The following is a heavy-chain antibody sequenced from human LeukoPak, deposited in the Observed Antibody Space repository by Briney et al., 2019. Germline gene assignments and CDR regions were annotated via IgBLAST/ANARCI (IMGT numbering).Heavy chain of an antibody. Sequence: GAPLSLSSAGSEFTFGNYWMSWVGQAPGKELERVAHTNQDGSKNYYVDSVRGRFTISRDNAKNTAYLQMNSLRAADTALYYCARDPGYYYYGMDVWGQGTTVVVSS. V-gene: IGHV3-7*01. J-gene: IGHJ6*02. CDR2: TNQDGSKN. CDR3: ARDPGYYYYGMDV. CDR1: EFTFGNYW.